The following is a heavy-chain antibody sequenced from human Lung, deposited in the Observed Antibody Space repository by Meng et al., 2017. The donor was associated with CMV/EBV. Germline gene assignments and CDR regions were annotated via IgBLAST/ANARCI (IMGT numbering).Heavy chain of an antibody. J-gene: IGHJ4*02. V-gene: IGHV4-30-4*01. CDR2: IYYTGST. CDR3: ARVGGCSGGGCYHRLFDY. Sequence: QVQLQESGPGPVKPSPTLSLTRTVSGGSISSCDYYWSWIRQPPGKGLEWIGYIYYTGSTYYNPSLKSRVIISVDTSKNQFSLKLNSVTAADTAVYYCARVGGCSGGGCYHRLFDYWGQGTLVTVSS. CDR1: GGSISSCDYY. D-gene: IGHD2-15*01.